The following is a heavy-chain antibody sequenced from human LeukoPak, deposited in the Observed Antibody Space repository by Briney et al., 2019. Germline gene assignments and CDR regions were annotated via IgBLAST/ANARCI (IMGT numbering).Heavy chain of an antibody. J-gene: IGHJ4*02. V-gene: IGHV1-8*01. CDR1: GYTFTSYD. D-gene: IGHD3-3*01. Sequence: ASVKVSCKASGYTFTSYDINWVRQATGQGLEWMGWMNPNSGNTGYAQKFQGRVTMTRNTSISTAYMELSSLRSEDTAVYYCARDDSPYYDFWSGSSFDYWGQGTLVTVSS. CDR3: ARDDSPYYDFWSGSSFDY. CDR2: MNPNSGNT.